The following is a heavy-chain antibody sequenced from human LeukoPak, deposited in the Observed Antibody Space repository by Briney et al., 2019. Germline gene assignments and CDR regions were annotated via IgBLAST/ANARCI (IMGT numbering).Heavy chain of an antibody. CDR2: ISSDTSNK. J-gene: IGHJ4*02. CDR1: GFPFVAYA. Sequence: GKSLRLSCATSGFPFVAYALHWVRQAPGKGLEWVAVISSDTSNKYYMDSVKGRFTISRDNSKNTLYLQMDSLRTEDTAVYYCARLAAASPGYWGQGTLVTVSS. D-gene: IGHD3-16*01. CDR3: ARLAAASPGY. V-gene: IGHV3-30*10.